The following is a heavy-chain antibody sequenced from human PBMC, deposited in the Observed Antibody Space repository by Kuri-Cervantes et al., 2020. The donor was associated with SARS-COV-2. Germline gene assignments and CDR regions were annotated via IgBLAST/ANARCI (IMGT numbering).Heavy chain of an antibody. V-gene: IGHV3-21*01. Sequence: LSLTCAASGFTFSSYSTNWVRQAPGKGLEWVSSISSSSSYIYYADSVKGRFTISRDNDKNSLYLQMNSLRAEDTAVYYCARGGAARRLYMDVWGKGTTVTVSS. CDR2: ISSSSSYI. CDR1: GFTFSSYS. D-gene: IGHD6-6*01. CDR3: ARGGAARRLYMDV. J-gene: IGHJ6*03.